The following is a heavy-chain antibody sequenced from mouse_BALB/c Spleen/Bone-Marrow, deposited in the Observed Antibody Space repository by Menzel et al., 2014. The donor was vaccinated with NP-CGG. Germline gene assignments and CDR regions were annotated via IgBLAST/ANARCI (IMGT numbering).Heavy chain of an antibody. CDR3: ARNYYYGSSWSAMDY. Sequence: VQLQESGAELARPGASVKLSCKASGYTFTSYWMQWVKQRPGQGLEWIGAIYPGDSDTRNTQKFKGKATLTADKSSSTAYMQLSSLASEDSAVYYCARNYYYGSSWSAMDYWGQGTSVTVSS. V-gene: IGHV1-87*01. D-gene: IGHD1-1*01. J-gene: IGHJ4*01. CDR1: GYTFTSYW. CDR2: IYPGDSDT.